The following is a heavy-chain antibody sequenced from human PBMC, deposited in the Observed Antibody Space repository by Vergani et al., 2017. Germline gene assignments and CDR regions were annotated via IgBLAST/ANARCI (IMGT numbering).Heavy chain of an antibody. Sequence: QLVESGGGWVQPGGSLRLSCVVSGFDFSSYIMNWVRQAPVKGLGWVSFVSAGTKRQSYAESVNGRFTFSRNSAKNSLYLQMDSLRAEDTAVYYCAREYSSTSGRAFDFWGQGTKVTVSS. CDR2: VSAGTKRQ. CDR3: AREYSSTSGRAFDF. CDR1: GFDFSSYI. D-gene: IGHD2-2*01. J-gene: IGHJ3*01. V-gene: IGHV3-48*01.